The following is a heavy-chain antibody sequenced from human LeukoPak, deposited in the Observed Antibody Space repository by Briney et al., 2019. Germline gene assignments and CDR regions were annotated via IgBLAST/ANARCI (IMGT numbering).Heavy chain of an antibody. CDR1: GFTVSNNY. V-gene: IGHV3-30*03. D-gene: IGHD3-22*01. J-gene: IGHJ4*02. CDR2: ISNAGTNK. Sequence: GGSLRLSCAASGFTVSNNYMSWVRQAPGKGLEWVAVISNAGTNKYYAESVKGRFTISRDNSKNTLDLQMNSLRAEDTAVYYCATSTHYYDSNGYYPYYFDYWGQGTLVTVSS. CDR3: ATSTHYYDSNGYYPYYFDY.